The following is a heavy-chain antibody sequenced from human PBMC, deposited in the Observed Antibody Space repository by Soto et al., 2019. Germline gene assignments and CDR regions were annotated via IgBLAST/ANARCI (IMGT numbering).Heavy chain of an antibody. CDR3: ATFKFGDYGMDV. J-gene: IGHJ6*02. D-gene: IGHD3-10*01. Sequence: QLQLQESGPGLVKPSETLSLTCTVSGGSISSSSYYWGWSRQPPGKGLEWIGSIYYSGSTYYNPSLKSRVTISVDTSKNQSSLKLSAVTAAATAVYYCATFKFGDYGMDVWGQGTTVTVSS. V-gene: IGHV4-39*01. CDR1: GGSISSSSYY. CDR2: IYYSGST.